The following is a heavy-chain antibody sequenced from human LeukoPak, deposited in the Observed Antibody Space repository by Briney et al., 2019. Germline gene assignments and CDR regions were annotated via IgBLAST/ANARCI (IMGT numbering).Heavy chain of an antibody. CDR3: ARGPEITEIAGHYSTAQ. V-gene: IGHV4-4*07. J-gene: IGHJ4*02. CDR1: GGSISGYY. Sequence: SETLSLTCSVSGGSISGYYWTWIRQPAGRGLEWIGRIYSSGTFYSNPSLESRVTISLDASNSQFSLKLTSLTAAATAVYYCARGPEITEIAGHYSTAQWGRPTL. CDR2: IYSSGTF. D-gene: IGHD1-20*01.